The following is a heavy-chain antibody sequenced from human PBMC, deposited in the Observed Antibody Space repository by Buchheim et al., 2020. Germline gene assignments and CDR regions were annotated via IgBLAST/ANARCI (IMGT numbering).Heavy chain of an antibody. J-gene: IGHJ4*02. V-gene: IGHV3-23*01. D-gene: IGHD3-22*01. Sequence: EVQLLESGGGLVQPGGSLRLSCAASGFTFSSYAMSWVRQAPGKGLEWVSAISGSGGSTYYADSVKGRFTISRDNSKTTLYLQMNSLRAEDTAVYYCAQNQYYYDSSGYDHDYWGQGTL. CDR3: AQNQYYYDSSGYDHDY. CDR1: GFTFSSYA. CDR2: ISGSGGST.